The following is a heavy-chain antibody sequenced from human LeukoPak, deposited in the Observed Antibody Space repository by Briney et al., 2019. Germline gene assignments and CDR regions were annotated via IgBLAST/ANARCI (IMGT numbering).Heavy chain of an antibody. J-gene: IGHJ4*02. V-gene: IGHV3-7*03. D-gene: IGHD3-10*01. CDR3: VRYGSGSLRQFDY. Sequence: GGSLRLSCAASGFTFSNYWMSWVRQAPGKGLEWVANIKEDGIDKYYVGSVRGRFTISRDNAKNSLYVQMNSLRAEDTAIYYCVRYGSGSLRQFDYWGQGTLVTVSS. CDR1: GFTFSNYW. CDR2: IKEDGIDK.